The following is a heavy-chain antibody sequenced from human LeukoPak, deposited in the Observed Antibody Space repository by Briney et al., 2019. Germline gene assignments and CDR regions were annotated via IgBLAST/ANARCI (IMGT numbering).Heavy chain of an antibody. CDR1: GGSISSYY. CDR2: IYTTGST. V-gene: IGHV4-4*07. CDR3: ARAGYNWNDGYYYYYMDV. J-gene: IGHJ6*03. D-gene: IGHD1-20*01. Sequence: KPSETLSLTCTVSGGSISSYYWSWIRQPAGKRLEWIGRIYTTGSTNYNPSLKSRVTMSVDTSKNPFSLKLSSVTAAGTGVYYCARAGYNWNDGYYYYYMDVWGKGTTVTVSS.